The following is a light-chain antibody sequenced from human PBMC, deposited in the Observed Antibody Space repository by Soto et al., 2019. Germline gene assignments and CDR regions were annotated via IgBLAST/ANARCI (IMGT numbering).Light chain of an antibody. V-gene: IGKV1-5*01. CDR1: QSISSW. CDR3: RPSDSTPRT. Sequence: DLQIPQSPSTLSASVGDRVTITCQASQSISSWLAWYQQKPGKAPKLLIYDASSLESGVPSRFSGSGSGTEFTLTISRMHPEDVSTYSCRPSDSTPRTLGQGTKLDSK. J-gene: IGKJ1*01. CDR2: DAS.